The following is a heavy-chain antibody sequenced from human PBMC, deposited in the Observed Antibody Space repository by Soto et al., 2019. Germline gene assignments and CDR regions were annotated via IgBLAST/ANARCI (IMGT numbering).Heavy chain of an antibody. CDR2: ISAHNGNT. V-gene: IGHV1-18*01. J-gene: IGHJ4*02. Sequence: QVHLVQSGAEVKKPGASVKVSCQASGYAFTTYGITWVRQAPGQGLEWMRCISAHNGNTNYAQKRQGRVTVTRNTSTGTAYMELRSLRSDVSAVYYCGRGWYGDYWGQGALVTVSS. CDR1: GYAFTTYG. D-gene: IGHD2-15*01. CDR3: GRGWYGDY.